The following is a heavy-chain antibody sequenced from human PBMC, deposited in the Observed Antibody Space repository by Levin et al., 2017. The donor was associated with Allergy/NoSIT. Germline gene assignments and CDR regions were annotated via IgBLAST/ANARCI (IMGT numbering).Heavy chain of an antibody. CDR2: ISSSSSYI. Sequence: GGSLRLSCAASGFTFSSYSMNWVRQAPGKGLEWVSSISSSSSYIYYADSVKGRFTISRDNAKNSLYLQMNSLRAEDTAVYYCARVCSTSCFDAFDIWGQGTMVTVSS. CDR3: ARVCSTSCFDAFDI. CDR1: GFTFSSYS. D-gene: IGHD2-2*01. V-gene: IGHV3-21*01. J-gene: IGHJ3*02.